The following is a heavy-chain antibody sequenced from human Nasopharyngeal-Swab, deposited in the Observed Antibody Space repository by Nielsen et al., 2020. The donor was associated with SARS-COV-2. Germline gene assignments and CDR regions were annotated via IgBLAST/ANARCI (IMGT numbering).Heavy chain of an antibody. CDR1: GFPFSDYY. D-gene: IGHD3-22*01. CDR3: ARNTDYYDGSGYQDY. V-gene: IGHV3-11*04. Sequence: GESLKISCAASGFPFSDYYMSWIRQAPGKGLEWVSYISSSVSIRYYADSVKGRFTISRDNAKNSLYLQMDSLRAEDTAVYYCARNTDYYDGSGYQDYWGQGTLVTVSS. J-gene: IGHJ4*02. CDR2: ISSSVSIR.